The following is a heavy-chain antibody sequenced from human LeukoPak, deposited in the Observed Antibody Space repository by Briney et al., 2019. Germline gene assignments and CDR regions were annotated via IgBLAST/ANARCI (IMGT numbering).Heavy chain of an antibody. D-gene: IGHD3-22*01. V-gene: IGHV3-21*01. J-gene: IGHJ4*02. CDR2: ISSSSTYI. Sequence: GTLTLSCAASGFSISSYSMNWVRQAPGKGLEWVSSISSSSTYIYYADPVKGRITIFRVNEKDPLDLQMNGRRAEDTAVYYGASPLPSGYWGQGTLGIVSS. CDR3: ASPLPSGY. CDR1: GFSISSYS.